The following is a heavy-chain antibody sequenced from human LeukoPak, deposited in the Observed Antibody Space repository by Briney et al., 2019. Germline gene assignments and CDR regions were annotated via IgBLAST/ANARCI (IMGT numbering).Heavy chain of an antibody. Sequence: SGTLSLTCGVSDGSISSSNWRNWVRQPPGKGLEWIGEINYSGRTNYNPSLKSRVIISVDKSKNQVSLKLSSVTAADTAVYYCAGGRLSLFDYWGQGSLVTVSS. D-gene: IGHD3-16*01. CDR1: DGSISSSNW. CDR2: INYSGRT. V-gene: IGHV4-4*02. J-gene: IGHJ4*02. CDR3: AGGRLSLFDY.